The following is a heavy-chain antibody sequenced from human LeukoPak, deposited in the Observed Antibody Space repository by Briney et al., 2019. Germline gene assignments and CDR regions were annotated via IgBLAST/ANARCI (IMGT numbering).Heavy chain of an antibody. CDR1: GFTFSSYA. D-gene: IGHD3-10*01. V-gene: IGHV3-23*01. CDR2: SNGSGGST. CDR3: AKVKYYGSGSYFDAFDI. Sequence: HTGASLRLSCAASGFTFSSYAMSWVRQAPGKGLEWVSASNGSGGSTYYADSVKGRFTISRDNSKNTLYLQMNSLRAEDTAAYYCAKVKYYGSGSYFDAFDIWGQGTMVTVSS. J-gene: IGHJ3*02.